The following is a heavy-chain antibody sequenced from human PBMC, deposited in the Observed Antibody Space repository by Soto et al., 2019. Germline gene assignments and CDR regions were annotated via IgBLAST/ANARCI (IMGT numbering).Heavy chain of an antibody. V-gene: IGHV5-10-1*01. J-gene: IGHJ6*02. CDR2: IDPSDSYT. Sequence: PGESLKISCKGSGYSFTSYWISWVRQMPGKGLEWMGRIDPSDSYTNYSPSFQGHVTISADKSISTAYLQWSSLKASDTAMYYCARQGLYCSCGSCYPAGYYYYGMDVWGQGTTVTVSS. CDR3: ARQGLYCSCGSCYPAGYYYYGMDV. D-gene: IGHD2-15*01. CDR1: GYSFTSYW.